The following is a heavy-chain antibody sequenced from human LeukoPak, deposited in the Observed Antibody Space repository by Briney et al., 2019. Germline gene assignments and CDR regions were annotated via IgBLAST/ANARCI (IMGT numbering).Heavy chain of an antibody. J-gene: IGHJ4*02. CDR1: GFIFSSYA. CDR3: ARDLNRGMWFGDN. Sequence: PGGSLRLSCAASGFIFSSYAIHWVRQAPGKGPEWVAVISYDGSNKHYADSVKGRFTISRDNSKNMMYLQMNSLRPEDTAAYYCARDLNRGMWFGDNRGQGTLVTVSS. V-gene: IGHV3-30*04. D-gene: IGHD3-10*01. CDR2: ISYDGSNK.